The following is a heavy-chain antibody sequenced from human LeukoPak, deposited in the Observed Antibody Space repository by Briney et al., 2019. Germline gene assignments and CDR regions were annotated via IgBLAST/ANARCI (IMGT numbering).Heavy chain of an antibody. J-gene: IGHJ6*02. D-gene: IGHD2-2*02. CDR1: GFTFSNYA. V-gene: IGHV3-23*01. Sequence: GGSLRLSCAASGFTFSNYAMSWVRQAPGKGLEWVSTISNSGDATYYADSVKGRFTISRDNSKNTLYLQMNSLRAEDTAVYYCARDQYCSSTSCYNWSYYYYGMDVWGQGTTVTVSS. CDR3: ARDQYCSSTSCYNWSYYYYGMDV. CDR2: ISNSGDAT.